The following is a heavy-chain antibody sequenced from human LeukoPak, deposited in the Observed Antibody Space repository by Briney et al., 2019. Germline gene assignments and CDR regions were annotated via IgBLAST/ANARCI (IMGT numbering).Heavy chain of an antibody. CDR2: IRSNTYGGTT. CDR1: GFTFANYA. J-gene: IGHJ4*02. Sequence: GGSLRLSCTASGFTFANYAMSWVRQAPGKGLEWVGFIRSNTYGGTTHYAASVRGTFTISRDGSKSIAYLQMNSLKTEDTAVYYCTRVRVYSSGWYFDYWGQGTLVTVSS. CDR3: TRVRVYSSGWYFDY. D-gene: IGHD6-19*01. V-gene: IGHV3-49*04.